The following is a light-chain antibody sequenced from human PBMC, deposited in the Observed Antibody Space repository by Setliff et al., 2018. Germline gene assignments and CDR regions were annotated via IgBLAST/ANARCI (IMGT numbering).Light chain of an antibody. V-gene: IGLV2-11*01. Sequence: QSVLTQPRSVSGSPGQSVTISCTGTSSDVGGYNYVSWYQQHPGKAPNVMIYDVSKRPSGVPDRFSGSKSGNTASLTISGLQAEDEAEYYCCSYAGSYTYVFGTGTKATVL. CDR3: CSYAGSYTYV. J-gene: IGLJ1*01. CDR1: SSDVGGYNY. CDR2: DVS.